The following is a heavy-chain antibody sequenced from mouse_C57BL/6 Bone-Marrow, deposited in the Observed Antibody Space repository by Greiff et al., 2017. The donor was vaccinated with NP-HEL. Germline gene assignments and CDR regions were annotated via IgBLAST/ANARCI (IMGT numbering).Heavy chain of an antibody. CDR1: GYTFTDYY. J-gene: IGHJ2*01. CDR2: INPNNGGT. Sequence: VQLQQSGPELVKPGASVKISCKASGYTFTDYYMNWVKQSHGKSLEWIGDINPNNGGTSYNQKFKGKATLTVDKSSSTAYMELRSLTSEDSAVYYCARRGFYDGYYYFDYWGQGTTLTVSS. D-gene: IGHD2-3*01. V-gene: IGHV1-26*01. CDR3: ARRGFYDGYYYFDY.